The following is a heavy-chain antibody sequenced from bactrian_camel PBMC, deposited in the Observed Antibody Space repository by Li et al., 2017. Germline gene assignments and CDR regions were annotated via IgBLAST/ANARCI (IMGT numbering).Heavy chain of an antibody. CDR1: GGYIYS. V-gene: IGHV3S53*01. CDR2: ITDGFRT. CDR3: AARARWGGYCVPTGVPYNY. Sequence: HVQLVESGGGSVQAGGSLRLSCAKSGGYIYSMAWFRQAPGREREGVATITDGFRTCYTDSVKGRFTISKDNAKNTLYLQMNNLKPEDTAMYYCAARARWGGYCVPTGVPYNYWGQGTQVTVS. D-gene: IGHD2*01. J-gene: IGHJ4*01.